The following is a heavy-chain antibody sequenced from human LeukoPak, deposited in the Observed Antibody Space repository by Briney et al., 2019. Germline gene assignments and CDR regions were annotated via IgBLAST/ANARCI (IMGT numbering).Heavy chain of an antibody. D-gene: IGHD4-17*01. Sequence: PGRSLRLSCAASGFTFDDYAMHWARQAPGKGLEWVSGISWNSGSIGYADSVKGRFTISRDNAKNSLYLQMNSLRAEDTALYYCAKEFPTVTTGFDYWGQGTLVIVSS. CDR1: GFTFDDYA. CDR2: ISWNSGSI. V-gene: IGHV3-9*01. CDR3: AKEFPTVTTGFDY. J-gene: IGHJ4*02.